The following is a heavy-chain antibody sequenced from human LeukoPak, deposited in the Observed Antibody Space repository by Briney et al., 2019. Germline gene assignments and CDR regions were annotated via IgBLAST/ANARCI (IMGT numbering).Heavy chain of an antibody. D-gene: IGHD3-10*01. CDR1: GYTFTDFY. J-gene: IGHJ4*02. CDR2: INPNSDDT. V-gene: IGHV1-2*02. Sequence: ASVKVSCKASGYTFTDFYMHWERQAPGQGPEWMGGINPNSDDTNYAQKFQGRVTMNRDTSISTAYMELRRLRSDDSAVYFCARGRHGSGSYYNPIDYWGQGTLVTVSS. CDR3: ARGRHGSGSYYNPIDY.